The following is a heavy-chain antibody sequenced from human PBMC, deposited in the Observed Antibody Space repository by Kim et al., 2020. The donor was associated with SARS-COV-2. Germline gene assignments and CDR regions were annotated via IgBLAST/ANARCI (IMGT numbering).Heavy chain of an antibody. CDR1: GFTFSSYW. J-gene: IGHJ4*02. CDR2: INSDGSST. CDR3: AREPKGWFGEPYFDY. D-gene: IGHD3-10*01. Sequence: GGSLRLSCAASGFTFSSYWMHWVRQAPGKGLVWVSRINSDGSSTSYADSVKGRFTISRDNAKNTLYLQMNSLRAEDTAVYYCAREPKGWFGEPYFDYWGQGTLVTVSS. V-gene: IGHV3-74*01.